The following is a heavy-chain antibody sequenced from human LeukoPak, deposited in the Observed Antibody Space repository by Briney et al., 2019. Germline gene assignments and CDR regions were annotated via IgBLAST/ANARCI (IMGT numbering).Heavy chain of an antibody. Sequence: SETLSLTCAVYGGSFSGYYWSWIRQPPGKGLEWIGEINHSGSTNYNLSLKSRVTISVDTSKNQFSLKLSSVTAADTAVYYCARFNGVATIRSLISDAFDIWGQGTMVTVSS. D-gene: IGHD5-24*01. J-gene: IGHJ3*02. CDR2: INHSGST. CDR1: GGSFSGYY. V-gene: IGHV4-34*01. CDR3: ARFNGVATIRSLISDAFDI.